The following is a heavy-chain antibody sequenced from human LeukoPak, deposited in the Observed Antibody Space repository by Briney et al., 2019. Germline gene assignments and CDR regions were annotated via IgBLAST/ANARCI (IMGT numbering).Heavy chain of an antibody. CDR3: ARRITISVVRYYMDV. V-gene: IGHV3-48*01. CDR1: GFTFSTYS. CDR2: ISSSSNTI. D-gene: IGHD3-3*01. J-gene: IGHJ6*03. Sequence: GGSLRLSCAASGFTFSTYSMNWVRQAPGKGLEWVSDISSSSNTIYYADSVKGRFTISRGNAWNSLYLQMNSLRAEDTAVYYCARRITISVVRYYMDVWGKGTTVTVSS.